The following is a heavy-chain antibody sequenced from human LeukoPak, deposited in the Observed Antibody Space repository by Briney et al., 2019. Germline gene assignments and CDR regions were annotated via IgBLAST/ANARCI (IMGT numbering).Heavy chain of an antibody. J-gene: IGHJ6*03. CDR3: ARGDFCSSSSCYLRPMDV. Sequence: SQTLSLTCTVSGGSVSRGGYYWNWIRQPAGNGLEWIARIYSSGSTNYNPSLKSRVTLSVDTSKNQFSLNLNSVTAADTAVYYCARGDFCSSSSCYLRPMDVWGKGTTVTVSS. V-gene: IGHV4-61*02. D-gene: IGHD2-2*01. CDR2: IYSSGST. CDR1: GGSVSRGGYY.